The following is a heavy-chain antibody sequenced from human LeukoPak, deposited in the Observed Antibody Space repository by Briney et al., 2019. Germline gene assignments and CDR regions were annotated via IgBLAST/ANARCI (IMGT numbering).Heavy chain of an antibody. CDR2: ISDSGGNT. V-gene: IGHV3-23*01. D-gene: IGHD6-19*01. Sequence: GGSLRLSCAASGFTFSSYSMSWVRQAPGRGLEWVSVISDSGGNTYYADSVKGRFIISRDNSKETQHLQMTGLRPEDSAVYYCTKVPPYTSGWLKWFDPWGQGISVTVSS. CDR1: GFTFSSYS. CDR3: TKVPPYTSGWLKWFDP. J-gene: IGHJ5*02.